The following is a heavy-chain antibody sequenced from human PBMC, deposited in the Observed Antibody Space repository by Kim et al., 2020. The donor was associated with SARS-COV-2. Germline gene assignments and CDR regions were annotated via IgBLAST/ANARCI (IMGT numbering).Heavy chain of an antibody. J-gene: IGHJ4*02. CDR3: ASLSTGSVWGKSDY. Sequence: GGSLRLSCVASGFTFSSYWMHWVRQAPGKGLVWVSRVNSDGSSTSYADSVKGRFTISRDNARNTLYLQMNSLRAEDTAVYYCASLSTGSVWGKSDYWGQG. V-gene: IGHV3-74*01. CDR1: GFTFSSYW. D-gene: IGHD3-16*01. CDR2: VNSDGSST.